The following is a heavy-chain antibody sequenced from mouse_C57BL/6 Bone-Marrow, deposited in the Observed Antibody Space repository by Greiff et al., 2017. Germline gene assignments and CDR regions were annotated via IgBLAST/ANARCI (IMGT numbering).Heavy chain of an antibody. CDR1: GYTFTSYW. CDR2: IDPSDSYT. CDR3: ARDDYLEYYAMDY. D-gene: IGHD2-4*01. Sequence: QVQLQQPGAELVMPGASVKLSCKASGYTFTSYWMHWVKQRPGQGLEWIGEIDPSDSYTNYNQKFKGKSTLTVDKSSSTAYMQLSSLTSEDSAVYYCARDDYLEYYAMDYWGQGTSVTVSS. V-gene: IGHV1-69*01. J-gene: IGHJ4*01.